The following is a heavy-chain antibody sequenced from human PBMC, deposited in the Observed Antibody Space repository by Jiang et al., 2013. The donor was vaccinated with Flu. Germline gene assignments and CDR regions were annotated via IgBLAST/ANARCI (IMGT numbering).Heavy chain of an antibody. CDR1: GYSFTSYW. J-gene: IGHJ5*02. CDR2: IYPGDSDT. Sequence: GAEVKKPGESLKISCKGSGYSFTSYWIGWVRQMPGKGLEWMGIIYPGDSDTRYSPSFQGQVTISADKSISTAYLQWSSLKASDTAMYYCATLFSRVPGYSSSWYSWGQGTLVTVSS. CDR3: ATLFSRVPGYSSSWYS. V-gene: IGHV5-51*01. D-gene: IGHD6-13*01.